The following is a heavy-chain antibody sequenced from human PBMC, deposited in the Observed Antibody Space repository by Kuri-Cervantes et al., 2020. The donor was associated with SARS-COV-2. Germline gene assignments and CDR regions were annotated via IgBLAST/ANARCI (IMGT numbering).Heavy chain of an antibody. V-gene: IGHV4-39*07. CDR2: IYHSGST. CDR3: ASLGFQDAFDI. CDR1: GGSISSSSYY. D-gene: IGHD7-27*01. Sequence: SETLSLTCTVSGGSISSSSYYWGWIRQPPGEGLEWIGYIYHSGSTYYNPSLKSRVTISVDRSKNQFSLKLSSVTAADTAVYYCASLGFQDAFDIWGQGTMVTVSS. J-gene: IGHJ3*02.